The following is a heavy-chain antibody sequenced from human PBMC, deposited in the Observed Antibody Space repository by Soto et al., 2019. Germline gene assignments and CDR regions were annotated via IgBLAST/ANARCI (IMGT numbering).Heavy chain of an antibody. CDR2: INPNSGGT. CDR3: AHSQADSRDYYRQFAF. D-gene: IGHD3-22*01. V-gene: IGHV1-2*04. CDR1: GYTXTGYY. Sequence: ASVKVSCKASGYTXTGYYMHWVRQAPGQGLEWMGWINPNSGGTNYAQKFQGWVTMTRDTSISTAYMELSRLRSDDTAVYYCAHSQADSRDYYRQFAFWGQGTRVTVSS. J-gene: IGHJ4*02.